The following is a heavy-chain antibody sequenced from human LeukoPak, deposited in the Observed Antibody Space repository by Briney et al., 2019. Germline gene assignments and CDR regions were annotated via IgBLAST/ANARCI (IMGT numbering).Heavy chain of an antibody. CDR2: IYYSGST. Sequence: SETLSLTCTVSGGSISSGDYYWSWIRQPPGKGLEWIGYIYYSGSTYYNPSLKSRVTISVDTSKNQFSLKLSSVTAADTAVYYCATARYDYVWGSYRHDAFDIWGQGTMVTVSS. D-gene: IGHD3-16*02. V-gene: IGHV4-30-4*01. CDR1: GGSISSGDYY. J-gene: IGHJ3*02. CDR3: ATARYDYVWGSYRHDAFDI.